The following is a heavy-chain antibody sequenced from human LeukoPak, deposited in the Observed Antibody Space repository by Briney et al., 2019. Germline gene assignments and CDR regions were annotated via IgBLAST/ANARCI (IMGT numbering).Heavy chain of an antibody. V-gene: IGHV4-39*02. D-gene: IGHD3-10*01. Sequence: SETLSLTCTVSGGSISSNSFYWAWIRQPPGKGLEWIGRIYYGGSTYYKPSLKSRVTISVDTSKNHFSLKLISVTAADTAVYYCARSCYSGSGSLNYYFDYWGQGTLVTVSS. CDR1: GGSISSNSFY. J-gene: IGHJ4*02. CDR2: IYYGGST. CDR3: ARSCYSGSGSLNYYFDY.